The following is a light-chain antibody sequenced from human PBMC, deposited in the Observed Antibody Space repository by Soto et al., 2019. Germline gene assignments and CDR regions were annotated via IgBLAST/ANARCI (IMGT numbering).Light chain of an antibody. CDR2: DAF. CDR1: HDIINY. J-gene: IGKJ4*01. V-gene: IGKV1-33*01. Sequence: DIQMTQSPSSLSASVGDRVTITCQASHDIINYLNWFQQKPGEAPKLLIFDAFKLETGVPSRFSGSGSGTDFTLTIGSLQPEDIATYYCQQYDNLSVTFGGGTKVEIK. CDR3: QQYDNLSVT.